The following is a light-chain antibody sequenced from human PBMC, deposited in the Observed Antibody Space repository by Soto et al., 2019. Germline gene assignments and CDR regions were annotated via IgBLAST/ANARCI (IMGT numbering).Light chain of an antibody. V-gene: IGLV2-14*03. CDR2: DVS. Sequence: QSVLTQPASVSGSPGQSITISCTGTSSDVGRYNYVSWYQQHPGKAPKLMIFDVSYRPSGVSNRFSGSKSGNTASLTISGLQAEDEADYYCSSYTSTTLVVFGGGTKLTVL. CDR1: SSDVGRYNY. CDR3: SSYTSTTLVV. J-gene: IGLJ2*01.